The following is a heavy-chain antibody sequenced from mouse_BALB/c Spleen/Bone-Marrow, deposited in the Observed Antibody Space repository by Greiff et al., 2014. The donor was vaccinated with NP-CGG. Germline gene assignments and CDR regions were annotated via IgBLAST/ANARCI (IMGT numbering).Heavy chain of an antibody. CDR2: ISYIGST. V-gene: IGHV3-2*02. Sequence: VELKESGPGPGETSQSLSLPRPVPGFSITRDYSLEWIRQVSGNKMEGVAYISYIGSTAYNPSLISRISITRDTSKNQFFLQLNSVTTEDTATYYCARGYRYDEDYFDFWGQGTTLTVSS. J-gene: IGHJ2*01. CDR3: ARGYRYDEDYFDF. CDR1: GFSITRDYS. D-gene: IGHD2-14*01.